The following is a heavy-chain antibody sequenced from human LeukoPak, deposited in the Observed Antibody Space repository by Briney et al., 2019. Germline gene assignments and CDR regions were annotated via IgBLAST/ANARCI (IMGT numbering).Heavy chain of an antibody. J-gene: IGHJ4*02. CDR2: ISNSGNT. V-gene: IGHV4-59*01. Sequence: SETLSLTCIVSGDSISSYYWSWIRQPPGKGLEWIGYISNSGNTNYNPSLKSRVTISVDTSKNQFSLKLTSVTAADTAVYYCARVGCADHRWGSYSFDYWGQGTLVTVSS. CDR3: ARVGCADHRWGSYSFDY. D-gene: IGHD3-16*01. CDR1: GDSISSYY.